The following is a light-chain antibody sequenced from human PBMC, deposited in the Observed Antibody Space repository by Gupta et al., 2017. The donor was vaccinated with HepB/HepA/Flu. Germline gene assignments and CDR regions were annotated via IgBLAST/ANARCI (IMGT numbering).Light chain of an antibody. Sequence: DIQLTQSPSFLSASVGDRVTITCRASQGISSYLAWYQQKPGKAPKLLIYAASTLQSGVPSRFSGSGSGTGFTLTISSLQPEDFATYYCQQLNSYPTFFGGGTKVEIK. V-gene: IGKV1-9*01. CDR1: QGISSY. J-gene: IGKJ4*01. CDR3: QQLNSYPTF. CDR2: AAS.